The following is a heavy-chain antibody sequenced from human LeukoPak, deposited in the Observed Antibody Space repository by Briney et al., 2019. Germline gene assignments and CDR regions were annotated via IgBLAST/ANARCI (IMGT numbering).Heavy chain of an antibody. CDR3: ANDLGWIQLNLG. Sequence: GGSLRLSCAASGFSFSNYGMNWVRQAPGKGLEWVSGITGNGATTYYADSVNGRFTISRDNSRNTVYLQMNSLRAEDTAVYYCANDLGWIQLNLGRGQGTLVTVSS. CDR1: GFSFSNYG. D-gene: IGHD5-18*01. J-gene: IGHJ4*02. V-gene: IGHV3-23*01. CDR2: ITGNGATT.